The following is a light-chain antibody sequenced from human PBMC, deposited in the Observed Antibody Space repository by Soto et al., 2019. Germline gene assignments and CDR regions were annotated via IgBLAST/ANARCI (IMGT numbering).Light chain of an antibody. CDR2: GNT. CDR3: QSYDSSLTALYV. J-gene: IGLJ1*01. CDR1: SSNIGAGYD. Sequence: QSVLTQPPSVSGAPGQRVTISCTGSSSNIGAGYDVQWYQQLPGTAPKLLMYGNTNRPSGVPDRFSGSKSGTSASLAITGLQAEDEAGYYCQSYDSSLTALYVFGTGTKVTVL. V-gene: IGLV1-40*01.